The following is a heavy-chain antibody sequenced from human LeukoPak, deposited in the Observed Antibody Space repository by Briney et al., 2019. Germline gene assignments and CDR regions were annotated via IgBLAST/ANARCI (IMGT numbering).Heavy chain of an antibody. Sequence: SETLSLTCTVYGGSISSYYWSWIRQPPGKGLEWIGYIYYSGSINYNPSLKSRVTISVDTSKNQFSLKLSSVTAADTAVYYCAREQYSSSPFGYWGQGTLVTVSS. CDR2: IYYSGSI. V-gene: IGHV4-59*01. CDR1: GGSISSYY. D-gene: IGHD6-6*01. J-gene: IGHJ4*02. CDR3: AREQYSSSPFGY.